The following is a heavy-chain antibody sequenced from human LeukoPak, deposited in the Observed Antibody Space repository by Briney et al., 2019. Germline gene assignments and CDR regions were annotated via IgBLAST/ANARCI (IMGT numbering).Heavy chain of an antibody. D-gene: IGHD3-22*01. CDR1: GGSISSGGYS. V-gene: IGHV4-30-2*01. J-gene: IGHJ5*02. Sequence: SETLSLTCAVSGGSISSGGYSWSWLRQPPGKGLEWIGYIYHSGSTYYNPSLKSRVTISVDRSKNQFSLKLSSVTAADTAVYYCARLRLDSSGYPNWFDPWGQGTLVTVSS. CDR2: IYHSGST. CDR3: ARLRLDSSGYPNWFDP.